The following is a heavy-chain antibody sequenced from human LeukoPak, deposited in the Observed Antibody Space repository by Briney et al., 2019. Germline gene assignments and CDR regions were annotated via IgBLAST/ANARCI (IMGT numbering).Heavy chain of an antibody. CDR1: GGSISSYY. J-gene: IGHJ4*02. Sequence: KPSETLSLTCTFSGGSISSYYWRWIRQPPGPRLEWIGHIYYSGSTNYTPTLKSRVTISVDTSKNQFSLHLSSVTAADTAVYYCASRSSIWSGYQDTLYYFDSWGQGTLVTVSS. V-gene: IGHV4-59*01. D-gene: IGHD3-3*01. CDR2: IYYSGST. CDR3: ASRSSIWSGYQDTLYYFDS.